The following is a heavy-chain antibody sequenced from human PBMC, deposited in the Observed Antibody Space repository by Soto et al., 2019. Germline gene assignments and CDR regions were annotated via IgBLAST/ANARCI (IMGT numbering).Heavy chain of an antibody. CDR2: IYTSGST. V-gene: IGHV4-4*07. Sequence: QVQLQESGPGLVKPSETLSLTCTVSGGSISSYYWSWIRQPAGKGLEWIGRIYTSGSTNYNPSLKSRVTMSVDTSKNQFSLKLSSVTAADTAVYYCARGVCSGGSCSSNYYYGMDVWGQGTTVTVSS. CDR1: GGSISSYY. J-gene: IGHJ6*02. CDR3: ARGVCSGGSCSSNYYYGMDV. D-gene: IGHD2-15*01.